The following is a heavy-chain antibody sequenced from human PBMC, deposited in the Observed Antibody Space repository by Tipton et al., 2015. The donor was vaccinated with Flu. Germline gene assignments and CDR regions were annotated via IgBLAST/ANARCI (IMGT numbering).Heavy chain of an antibody. J-gene: IGHJ3*02. CDR2: LGWNSGDI. CDR1: GFTFDAYA. CDR3: ARDDAFDI. V-gene: IGHV3-9*01. Sequence: SLRLSCADSGFTFDAYAMHWVRQAPGKGLEWVSGLGWNSGDIRYADSVKGRFTISRDNAKNSLYLQMNSLIPEDTALYYCARDDAFDIWGQGTMVTVAS.